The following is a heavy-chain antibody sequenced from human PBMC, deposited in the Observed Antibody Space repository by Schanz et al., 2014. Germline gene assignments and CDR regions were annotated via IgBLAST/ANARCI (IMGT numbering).Heavy chain of an antibody. Sequence: QVHLVQSGAEVKEPGSSVKVSCKPSGGTFVTFFFTWVRQAPGQGPQWMGRISPLLGVANYAQEFQGRLTITADTSTSTAYMELSSLRSEDTAVYYCVRELSGGTFDYWGQGALVTVSS. CDR3: VRELSGGTFDY. CDR1: GGTFVTFF. CDR2: ISPLLGVA. D-gene: IGHD1-1*01. J-gene: IGHJ4*02. V-gene: IGHV1-69*04.